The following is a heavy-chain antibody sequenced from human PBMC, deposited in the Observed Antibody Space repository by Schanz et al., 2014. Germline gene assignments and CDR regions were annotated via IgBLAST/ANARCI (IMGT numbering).Heavy chain of an antibody. Sequence: EVQLVESGGGLVQPGGSLRLSCAASGFTFSSYWMHWVRQVPGKGLVWVSRIKSDGSSTSYADSVKGRFTISRDNAKNTLFLQMNSLRAEDTAVYYCARKVVATIGGYYDNWGQGTLVIGSS. J-gene: IGHJ4*02. CDR3: ARKVVATIGGYYDN. D-gene: IGHD5-12*01. V-gene: IGHV3-74*01. CDR1: GFTFSSYW. CDR2: IKSDGSST.